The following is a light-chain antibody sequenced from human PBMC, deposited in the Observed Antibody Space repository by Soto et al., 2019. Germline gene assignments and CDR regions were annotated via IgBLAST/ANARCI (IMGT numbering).Light chain of an antibody. CDR1: SSDVGGYNY. Sequence: QSVLTQPASVSGSPGQSITISCTGTSSDVGGYNYVSWYQQHPGKAPKLMIYDVSNRPSEVSNRFSGTKSGNTASLTICGRQAEDGADYYGSSYTRSSTIVVIFCGGSELTLL. CDR2: DVS. V-gene: IGLV2-14*01. J-gene: IGLJ2*01. CDR3: SSYTRSSTIVVI.